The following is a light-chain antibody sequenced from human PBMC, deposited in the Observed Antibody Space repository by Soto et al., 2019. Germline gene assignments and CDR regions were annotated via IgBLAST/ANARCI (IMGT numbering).Light chain of an antibody. CDR2: EDN. CDR1: GGSIANNY. V-gene: IGLV6-57*02. CDR3: QSYDSSNLWV. Sequence: NFMLTQPHSVSESPGKTVTISCTGSGGSIANNYVQWYQQRPGSAPTTVIFEDNQRPSGVPDRFSGSIDTSSNSASLTISGLKTEDEADYYCQSYDSSNLWVFGGGTKLTVL. J-gene: IGLJ3*02.